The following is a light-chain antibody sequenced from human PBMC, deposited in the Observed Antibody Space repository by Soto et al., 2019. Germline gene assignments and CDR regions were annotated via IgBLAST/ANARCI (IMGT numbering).Light chain of an antibody. CDR3: SSHTISSTPYI. Sequence: QSALTQPASVSMPPGQPITISCTGTTSDVGGFDYVSWYQQHPGKAPKLIIYEVTNRPSGVSNRFSGSKSGDTASLTISGLQADDGADYYCSSHTISSTPYIFGTGTRVT. J-gene: IGLJ1*01. CDR1: TSDVGGFDY. CDR2: EVT. V-gene: IGLV2-14*01.